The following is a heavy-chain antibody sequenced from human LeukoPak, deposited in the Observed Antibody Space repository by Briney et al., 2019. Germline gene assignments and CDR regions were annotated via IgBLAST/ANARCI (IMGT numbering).Heavy chain of an antibody. J-gene: IGHJ3*02. V-gene: IGHV1-3*01. CDR2: INAGNGNT. CDR1: GYTFTSYA. D-gene: IGHD5-18*01. Sequence: ASVKVSCKASGYTFTSYAMHRVRQAPGQRLEWMGWINAGNGNTKYSQKFQGRVTITRDTSASTAYMELSSLRSEDTAVYYCARRSLDTAMVSDAFDIWGQGTMVTVSS. CDR3: ARRSLDTAMVSDAFDI.